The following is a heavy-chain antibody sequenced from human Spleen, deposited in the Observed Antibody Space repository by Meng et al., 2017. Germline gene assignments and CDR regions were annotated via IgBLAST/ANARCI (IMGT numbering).Heavy chain of an antibody. Sequence: QGERVQSVAEVKKPRASVKVSCKASGYTFPDYWLHWVRRAPGQGLEWMGRINPKSGDTHYAQRFQGRVTMTGDTSISTAYIELSGLRSDDTAMYYCARDEDISAAGKLFGDYWGQGTLVTVSS. V-gene: IGHV1-2*06. CDR2: INPKSGDT. CDR1: GYTFPDYW. J-gene: IGHJ4*02. D-gene: IGHD6-13*01. CDR3: ARDEDISAAGKLFGDY.